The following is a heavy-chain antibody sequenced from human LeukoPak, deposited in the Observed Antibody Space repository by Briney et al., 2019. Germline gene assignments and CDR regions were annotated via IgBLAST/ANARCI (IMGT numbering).Heavy chain of an antibody. D-gene: IGHD4-23*01. CDR3: ARGRGYGGNSLNSYFDY. Sequence: PSETLSLTCAVYGGSFSGYYWSWIRQPPGKGLEWIGEINHSGSTNYNPSLKSRVTISVDTSKNQFSLKLSSVAAADTAVYYCARGRGYGGNSLNSYFDYWGQGTLVTVSS. CDR1: GGSFSGYY. CDR2: INHSGST. V-gene: IGHV4-34*01. J-gene: IGHJ4*02.